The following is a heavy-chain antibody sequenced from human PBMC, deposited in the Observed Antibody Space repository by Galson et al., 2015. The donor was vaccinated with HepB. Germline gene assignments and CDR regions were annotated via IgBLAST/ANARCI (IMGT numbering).Heavy chain of an antibody. CDR3: ARGKREFDL. CDR1: EFTVSSNY. CDR2: IYSGGST. Sequence: SLRLSCAATEFTVSSNYMSWVRPAPGKGLEWVSIIYSGGSTYYADSVKGRFTITRDNSRYTLYVQMDGLRAEDTAAYYCARGKREFDLWGRGTLVTVSS. J-gene: IGHJ2*01. V-gene: IGHV3-53*01.